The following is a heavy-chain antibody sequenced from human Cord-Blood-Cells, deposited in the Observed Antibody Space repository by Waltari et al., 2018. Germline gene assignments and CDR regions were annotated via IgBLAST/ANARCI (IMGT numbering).Heavy chain of an antibody. D-gene: IGHD2-2*01. Sequence: QLQLQESGPGLVKPSETLSLTCPVPGGSISSSSYYWGWIRQPPGKGLEWIGSIYYSGSTYYNPSLKSRGTIAVDTSKNQFSLKLSSVTAADTAVYYCARRVGYCSSTSCYDAFDIWGQGTMVTVSS. CDR2: IYYSGST. J-gene: IGHJ3*02. CDR3: ARRVGYCSSTSCYDAFDI. V-gene: IGHV4-39*01. CDR1: GGSISSSSYY.